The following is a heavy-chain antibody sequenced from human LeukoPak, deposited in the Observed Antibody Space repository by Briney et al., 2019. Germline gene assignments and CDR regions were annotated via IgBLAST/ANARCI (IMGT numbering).Heavy chain of an antibody. Sequence: SETLSLTCTVSGGSISSYYWSWIRQPPGKGLEWIGDIYYSGTTNYNPSLKSRVTISVDTSRNQFSLKLSSVTAADTAVYYCARIMGRDAFGIWGQGTMVTVSS. J-gene: IGHJ3*02. CDR2: IYYSGTT. CDR1: GGSISSYY. CDR3: ARIMGRDAFGI. D-gene: IGHD2-8*01. V-gene: IGHV4-59*08.